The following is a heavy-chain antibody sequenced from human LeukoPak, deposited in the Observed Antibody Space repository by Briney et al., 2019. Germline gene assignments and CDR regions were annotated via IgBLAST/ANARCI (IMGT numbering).Heavy chain of an antibody. CDR1: GGSISSVSYY. CDR3: ARQDCSSTSCYLFGDFDY. J-gene: IGHJ4*02. V-gene: IGHV4-39*01. Sequence: PSETLSLTCTVSGGSISSVSYYWGWIRQPPGKGLEWIGSIYYSGSTYYNPSLKSRVTISVDTSKNQFSLKLSSVTAADTAVYYCARQDCSSTSCYLFGDFDYWGQGTLVTVSS. D-gene: IGHD2-2*01. CDR2: IYYSGST.